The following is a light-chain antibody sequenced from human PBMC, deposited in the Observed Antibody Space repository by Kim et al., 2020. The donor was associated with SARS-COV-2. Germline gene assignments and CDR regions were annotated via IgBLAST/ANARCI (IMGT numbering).Light chain of an antibody. CDR3: AAWDDSVYGRV. Sequence: SVTSACSRRSSNTGSTTVNWYRRTPGTAPSHRFYSNIQRPSRFPSRFSGAKSGTASSLAISGLQSDDEADYYCAAWDDSVYGRVFGGGTQLTVL. CDR2: SNI. CDR1: SSNTGSTT. J-gene: IGLJ3*02. V-gene: IGLV1-44*01.